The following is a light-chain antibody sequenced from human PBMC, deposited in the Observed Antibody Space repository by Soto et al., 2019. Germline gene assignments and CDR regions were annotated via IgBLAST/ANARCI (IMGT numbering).Light chain of an antibody. V-gene: IGKV3-20*01. J-gene: IGKJ5*01. CDR3: QQYGSSPLT. CDR1: QSVSSSY. CDR2: GAS. Sequence: EIVLTQSPGTLSLSPGERATLSCRASQSVSSSYLAWYQQKPGQAPRLLIYGASSRATGIPDRFSGSGSGTDFTLTISRLEPEDVAVYYCQQYGSSPLTFGRGTGLEIK.